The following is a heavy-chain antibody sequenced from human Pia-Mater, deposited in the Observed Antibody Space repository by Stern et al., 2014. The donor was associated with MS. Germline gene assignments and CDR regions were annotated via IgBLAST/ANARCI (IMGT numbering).Heavy chain of an antibody. J-gene: IGHJ4*02. Sequence: MQLVESGSELKKPGASVKVSCKASGYPFSTYAMNWVRQAPGQGLEWMGRINTNTGNPTYAQGFTGRFVFSLDTSVSTAYLQISSLKAEDTAVYYCAREVRRGDYWGQGTLVTVSS. V-gene: IGHV7-4-1*02. CDR1: GYPFSTYA. D-gene: IGHD3-10*01. CDR2: INTNTGNP. CDR3: AREVRRGDY.